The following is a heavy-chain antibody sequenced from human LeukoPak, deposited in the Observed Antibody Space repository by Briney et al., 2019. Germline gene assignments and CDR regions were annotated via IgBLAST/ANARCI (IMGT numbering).Heavy chain of an antibody. Sequence: GGSLRLSCAASGFTFSGYSMNWVRQAPGKGLEWVSSISSSSSYIYYADSVKGRFTVSRDNAKNSLYLQMNSLRADDTAIYYCATSSWNDGDGVFDYWGQGTLVTVSS. J-gene: IGHJ4*02. CDR1: GFTFSGYS. CDR3: ATSSWNDGDGVFDY. D-gene: IGHD1-1*01. V-gene: IGHV3-21*01. CDR2: ISSSSSYI.